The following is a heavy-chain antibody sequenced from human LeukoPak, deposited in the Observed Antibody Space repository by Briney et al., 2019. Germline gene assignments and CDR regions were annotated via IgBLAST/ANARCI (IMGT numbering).Heavy chain of an antibody. CDR2: IYYSGST. CDR1: GGSISSYY. V-gene: IGHV4-59*01. CDR3: ARARGEALDY. J-gene: IGHJ4*02. D-gene: IGHD3-10*01. Sequence: PSETLSLTCTVSGGSISSYYWSWLRQPPGKGLEWIGYIYYSGSTNYNPSLKSRVTISVDTSKNQFSLKLSSVTAADTAVYYCARARGEALDYWGQGTLVTVSS.